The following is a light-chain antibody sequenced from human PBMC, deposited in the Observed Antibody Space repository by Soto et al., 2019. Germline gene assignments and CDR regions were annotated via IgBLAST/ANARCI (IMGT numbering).Light chain of an antibody. CDR3: QQFFDYPLT. V-gene: IGKV1D-13*01. CDR1: QGISTL. J-gene: IGKJ4*01. CDR2: DAS. Sequence: AIQLTQSPSSLSASVGDRVTITCRAGQGISTLFAWYQQKPGKAPKLLIYDASTLESGVPSRFSGSGSGTDFALTISSLQPEDFATYYCQQFFDYPLTFGGGTKVDTK.